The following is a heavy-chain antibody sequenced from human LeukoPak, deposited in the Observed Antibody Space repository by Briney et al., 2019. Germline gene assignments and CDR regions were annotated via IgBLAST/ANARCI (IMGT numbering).Heavy chain of an antibody. CDR2: MNPNSGST. CDR3: ARGGSGYDILTGYPIPYYYYYMDV. CDR1: GYTFTSYD. Sequence: ASVKVSCKASGYTFTSYDINWVRQATGQGLEWMGWMNPNSGSTGYAQKFQGRVTITRNTSISTAYMELSSLRSEDTAVYYCARGGSGYDILTGYPIPYYYYYMDVWGKGTTVTVSS. V-gene: IGHV1-8*03. J-gene: IGHJ6*03. D-gene: IGHD3-9*01.